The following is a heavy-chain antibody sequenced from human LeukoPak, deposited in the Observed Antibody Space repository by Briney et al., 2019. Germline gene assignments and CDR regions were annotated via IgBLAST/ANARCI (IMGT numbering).Heavy chain of an antibody. CDR2: INPNSGGT. J-gene: IGHJ1*01. CDR1: GYTFTGYY. CDR3: ARDGGYYYDSSGLEYFQH. V-gene: IGHV1-2*02. Sequence: ASVKVSCKASGYTFTGYYMHWVRQAPGQGLEWMGWINPNSGGTNYAQKFQGRVTMTRDTSISTAYMELSRLRSDDTAVYYCARDGGYYYDSSGLEYFQHWGQGTLVTVSS. D-gene: IGHD3-22*01.